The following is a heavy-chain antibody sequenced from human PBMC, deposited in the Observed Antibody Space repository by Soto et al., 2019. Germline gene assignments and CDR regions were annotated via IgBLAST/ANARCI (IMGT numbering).Heavy chain of an antibody. CDR3: VRIGQEGPGLAH. CDR2: INSDGSST. CDR1: GFTFSSYW. V-gene: IGHV3-74*01. J-gene: IGHJ5*02. Sequence: EVQLVESGGNLVQPGGSLRLSCAASGFTFSSYWMHWVRQAPGKGLVWVSRINSDGSSTSYVDSVKGRFTISRDNAKNTLYLQVNSLSVEDTAVYYCVRIGQEGPGLAHWGQGTPVTVSS.